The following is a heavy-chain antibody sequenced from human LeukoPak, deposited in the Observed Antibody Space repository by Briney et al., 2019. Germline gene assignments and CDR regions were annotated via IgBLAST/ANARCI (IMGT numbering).Heavy chain of an antibody. CDR1: GYSFTNYW. V-gene: IGHV5-51*01. J-gene: IGHJ4*02. CDR3: ARQRYYDSSGYYWDY. Sequence: GESLKISCKGSGYSFTNYWIGWVRQMPGKGLEWMGIIYPGDSDTRYSPSFQGQVTISADKSISTAYLQWSSLKASDTAMYYCARQRYYDSSGYYWDYWGQGTPVTVSS. D-gene: IGHD3-22*01. CDR2: IYPGDSDT.